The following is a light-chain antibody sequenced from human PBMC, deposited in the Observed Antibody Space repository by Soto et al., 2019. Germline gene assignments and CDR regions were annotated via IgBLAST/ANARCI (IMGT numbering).Light chain of an antibody. CDR3: TSYVGNDIWV. CDR2: EVT. CDR1: SSDVGAYKY. V-gene: IGLV2-8*01. J-gene: IGLJ3*02. Sequence: QSALTQPPSASGSPGQSVTSSCTGTSSDVGAYKYVSWYQQYPGKAPKLMIYEVTKRPSGVPDRFSGSKSGNTSSLTVSGRQAEYEADAYCTSYVGNDIWVFGGGTKLTVL.